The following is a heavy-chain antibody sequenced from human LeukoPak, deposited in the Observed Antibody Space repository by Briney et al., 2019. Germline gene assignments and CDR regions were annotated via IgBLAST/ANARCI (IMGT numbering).Heavy chain of an antibody. V-gene: IGHV1-2*02. CDR2: INPNSGGT. CDR1: GYTFTGYY. J-gene: IGHJ5*02. D-gene: IGHD1-14*01. CDR3: ARDRAQLSGNNWFDP. Sequence: GASVKVSCKASGYTFTGYYMHWVRQAPGQGLEWKGWINPNSGGTNYAQKFQGRVTMTRDTSISTAYMELSRLRSDDTAVYYCARDRAQLSGNNWFDPWGQGTLVTVSS.